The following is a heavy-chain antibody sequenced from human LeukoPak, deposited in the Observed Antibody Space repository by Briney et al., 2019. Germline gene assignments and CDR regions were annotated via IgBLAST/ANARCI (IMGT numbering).Heavy chain of an antibody. D-gene: IGHD6-13*01. CDR2: ISSSGSTI. V-gene: IGHV3-48*03. CDR1: GFTFSSYE. CDR3: ARAKAAAGTDFQH. J-gene: IGHJ1*01. Sequence: GSLRLSCAASGFTFSSYEMNWVRQAPGKGLEWVSYISSSGSTIYYADSVKGRFTISRDNAKNSLYLQMNSLRAEDTAVYYCARAKAAAGTDFQHWGQGTLVTVSS.